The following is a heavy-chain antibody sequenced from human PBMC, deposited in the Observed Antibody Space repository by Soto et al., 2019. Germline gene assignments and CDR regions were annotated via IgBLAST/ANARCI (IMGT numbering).Heavy chain of an antibody. CDR1: GLTLGSAW. CDR3: AISMSTPGAFDY. Sequence: PGGSLRLSCAASGLTLGSAWVIWVRQAPGKGLEGVGRIKSKTNGGTTDCPAPVKGRFTISRDDSKNMLYLQMDSLKTEDTAVYYCAISMSTPGAFDYWGQGTLVTVSS. V-gene: IGHV3-15*01. D-gene: IGHD2-8*01. CDR2: IKSKTNGGTT. J-gene: IGHJ4*02.